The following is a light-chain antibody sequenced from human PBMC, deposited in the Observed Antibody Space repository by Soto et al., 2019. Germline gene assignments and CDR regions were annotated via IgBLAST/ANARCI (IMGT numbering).Light chain of an antibody. CDR2: GAA. CDR1: QRVSSNH. Sequence: DIVLTQSPGTLSLSPGERATLSCRASQRVSSNHLAWYQQKPGQAPRILIFGAAYRATGIPDRFSGSGSGTDFTLTISRLEPEDFAVYYCQLYGTSTWTFGQGTKVEIK. CDR3: QLYGTSTWT. J-gene: IGKJ1*01. V-gene: IGKV3-20*01.